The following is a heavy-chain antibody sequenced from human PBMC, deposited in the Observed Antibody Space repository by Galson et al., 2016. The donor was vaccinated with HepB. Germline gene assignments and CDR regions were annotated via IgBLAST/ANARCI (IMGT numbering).Heavy chain of an antibody. D-gene: IGHD3-10*01. J-gene: IGHJ4*02. V-gene: IGHV3-23*01. CDR2: ISGSGDST. CDR1: GFTFSSYA. CDR3: ARVAKRANRLWFGELKGFDY. Sequence: SLRLSCAASGFTFSSYAMTWVRQAPGKGLEWVSSISGSGDSTIYADSVRGRFTISRDNSKNTLYLQMNSLRGEDKAVYYCARVAKRANRLWFGELKGFDYWGQGTLVTISS.